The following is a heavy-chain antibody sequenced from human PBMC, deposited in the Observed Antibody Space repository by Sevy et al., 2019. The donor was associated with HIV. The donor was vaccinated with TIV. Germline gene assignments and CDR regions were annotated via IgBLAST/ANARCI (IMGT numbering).Heavy chain of an antibody. CDR2: IKQAGSEK. CDR3: VREGCTKPHDY. V-gene: IGHV3-7*01. D-gene: IGHD2-8*01. Sequence: GGSLRLSCEASGFTFGSYWMNWVHQAPGKGLEWVANIKQAGSEKNYVDSVKGRFTISRDNAKNSLYLQMNSLRAEDTAVYYCVREGCTKPHDYWGQGTLVTVSS. CDR1: GFTFGSYW. J-gene: IGHJ4*02.